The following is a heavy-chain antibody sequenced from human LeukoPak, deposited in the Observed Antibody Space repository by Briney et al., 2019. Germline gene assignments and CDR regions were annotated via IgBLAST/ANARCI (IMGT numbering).Heavy chain of an antibody. J-gene: IGHJ4*02. CDR3: AKDKGGIYSSSWGQYYFDY. CDR1: GFTFDDYA. V-gene: IGHV3-9*01. D-gene: IGHD6-13*01. CDR2: ISWNSGSI. Sequence: GGSLRLSCAASGFTFDDYAMHWVRQAPGRGLEWVSGISWNSGSIGYADPVKGRFTISRDNAKNSLYLQMNSLRAEDTALYYCAKDKGGIYSSSWGQYYFDYWGQGTLVTVSS.